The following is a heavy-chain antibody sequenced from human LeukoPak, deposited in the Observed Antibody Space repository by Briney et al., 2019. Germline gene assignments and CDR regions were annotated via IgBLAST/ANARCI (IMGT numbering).Heavy chain of an antibody. CDR1: GFTFSTYA. J-gene: IGHJ4*02. CDR2: ITGDSAYI. V-gene: IGHV3-23*01. CDR3: AKSHSEAQRGYFDY. Sequence: GGSLRLSCAASGFTFSTYAMNWVRQAPGEGLKWVSCITGDSAYIYYADSVKGRFTISRDNPGNTLYLRLNSLEAEDTAVYYCAKSHSEAQRGYFDYWGQGTLVIVSS. D-gene: IGHD3-10*01.